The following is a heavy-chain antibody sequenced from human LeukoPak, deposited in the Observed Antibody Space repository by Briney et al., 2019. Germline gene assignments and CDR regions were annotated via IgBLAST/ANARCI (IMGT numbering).Heavy chain of an antibody. CDR2: ISPKSGGT. CDR1: GYSFIDYY. CDR3: ARGVAANGRRLDP. D-gene: IGHD2-15*01. J-gene: IGHJ5*02. V-gene: IGHV1-2*02. Sequence: GASVKVSCKTSGYSFIDYYIHWVRQAPGQGFEWLGWISPKSGGTNYAQKFQDSVSLTRDTSIDTAYMELTSLRLDDTAIYYCARGVAANGRRLDPWGQGTLITVSS.